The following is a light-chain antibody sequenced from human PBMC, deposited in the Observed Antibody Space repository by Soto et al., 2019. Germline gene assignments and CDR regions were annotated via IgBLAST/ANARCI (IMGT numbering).Light chain of an antibody. CDR1: QSVSSNY. CDR2: DVS. Sequence: DIVLTQSPGTLSLSPGERATLSCRSSQSVSSNYLAWYQQKPDQAPRLVIYDVSGRATGIPDRFSGSGSGTAFTLTISRLEPEDAAVYYCQQYGLSPTFGQGTKVEIK. J-gene: IGKJ1*01. V-gene: IGKV3-20*01. CDR3: QQYGLSPT.